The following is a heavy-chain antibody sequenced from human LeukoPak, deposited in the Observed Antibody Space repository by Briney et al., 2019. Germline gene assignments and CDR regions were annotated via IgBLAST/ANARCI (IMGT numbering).Heavy chain of an antibody. V-gene: IGHV3-49*04. Sequence: GGSLRLSCPTSGFNFSGYAMSWVRQAPGKGLEWVGFIRSDGYGGSTEYAASVKGRFTISRDYLKSIVYLQMTSLKIEDTAVYYCTIFLVDDILTADGYYAYFFMDGWGRGTTVTISS. D-gene: IGHD3-9*01. CDR1: GFNFSGYA. CDR2: IRSDGYGGST. J-gene: IGHJ6*03. CDR3: TIFLVDDILTADGYYAYFFMDG.